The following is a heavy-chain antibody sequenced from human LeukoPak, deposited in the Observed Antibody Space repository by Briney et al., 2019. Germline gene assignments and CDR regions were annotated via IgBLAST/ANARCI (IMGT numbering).Heavy chain of an antibody. D-gene: IGHD3-22*01. CDR1: GYTFTGYY. V-gene: IGHV1-2*02. CDR2: INPNSGRT. Sequence: ASVKVSCKASGYTFTGYYMHWVRQAPGQGLEWMGWINPNSGRTNYAQKFQGRVTMTGDTSISTAYMELTRLTSDDTAVYYCARGTYYDSSAYSGVRLFDYWGQGTLVTVSS. CDR3: ARGTYYDSSAYSGVRLFDY. J-gene: IGHJ4*02.